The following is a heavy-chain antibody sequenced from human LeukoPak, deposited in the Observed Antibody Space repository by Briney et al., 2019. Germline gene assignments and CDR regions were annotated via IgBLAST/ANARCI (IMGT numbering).Heavy chain of an antibody. CDR3: ARESLAGTWPSDY. D-gene: IGHD6-19*01. Sequence: SVKVSCKASGGTFTTFAISWMRQAPGQGLQWMGAIVPIFGKSHYAQKLQGRLTITADESTNTAFMELARLTADDTAAHYCARESLAGTWPSDYWGQGTLVTVSS. V-gene: IGHV1-69*13. CDR1: GGTFTTFA. J-gene: IGHJ4*02. CDR2: IVPIFGKS.